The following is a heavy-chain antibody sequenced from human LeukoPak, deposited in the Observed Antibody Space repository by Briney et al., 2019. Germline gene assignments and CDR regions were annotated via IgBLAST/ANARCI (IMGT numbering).Heavy chain of an antibody. CDR2: IKQDGSEK. V-gene: IGHV3-7*01. J-gene: IGHJ6*03. CDR3: ARELKEVVTYYYYYYMDV. D-gene: IGHD3-22*01. CDR1: GFTFSSYW. Sequence: PGGSLRLSCAASGFTFSSYWMSWVRQAPGKGLEWMANIKQDGSEKYYVDSVKGRFIISRDNAKNSLYLQMNSLRAEDTAVYYCARELKEVVTYYYYYYMDVWGKGTTVTVSS.